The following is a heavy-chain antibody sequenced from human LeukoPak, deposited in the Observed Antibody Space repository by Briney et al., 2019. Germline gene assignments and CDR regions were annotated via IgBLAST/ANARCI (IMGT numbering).Heavy chain of an antibody. J-gene: IGHJ4*02. CDR1: GDSISNYY. Sequence: SETLSLTCTASGDSISNYYWSWIRQPAGKGLEWIGRISTSGNTNYNPSLKSRVTMSVDTSKNQISLKLTSVTAADTAVYYCARDRNGWFSDFWGQGTLVTVSS. V-gene: IGHV4-4*07. CDR3: ARDRNGWFSDF. CDR2: ISTSGNT. D-gene: IGHD6-19*01.